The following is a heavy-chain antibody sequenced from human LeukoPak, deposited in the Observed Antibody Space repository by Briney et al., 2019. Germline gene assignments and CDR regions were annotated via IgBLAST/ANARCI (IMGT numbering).Heavy chain of an antibody. Sequence: PGGSLRLSCAASGFTFSSYWMHWVRQAPGKGLVWVSRINSDGSSTSYADSVKGRFTISRDNAKNTLYLQMNSLRDEDTAVYYCARAQWLDSFDYWGQGTLVTASP. CDR1: GFTFSSYW. CDR3: ARAQWLDSFDY. V-gene: IGHV3-74*01. CDR2: INSDGSST. D-gene: IGHD6-19*01. J-gene: IGHJ4*02.